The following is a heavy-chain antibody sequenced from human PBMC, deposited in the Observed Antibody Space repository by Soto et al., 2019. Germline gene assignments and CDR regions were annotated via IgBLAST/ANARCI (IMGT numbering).Heavy chain of an antibody. V-gene: IGHV1-69*13. Sequence: PVKASSKAPGVTLSSYAISSARQAPGQGLEWMGGIIPIFGTTNYAQKFQGRVTINADESKNQFSLKLNSATAAYTAMYYCVRESGFTGWYAYRGQRTLVTVS. CDR2: IIPIFGTT. J-gene: IGHJ4*02. CDR1: GVTLSSYA. D-gene: IGHD6-19*01. CDR3: VRESGFTGWYAY.